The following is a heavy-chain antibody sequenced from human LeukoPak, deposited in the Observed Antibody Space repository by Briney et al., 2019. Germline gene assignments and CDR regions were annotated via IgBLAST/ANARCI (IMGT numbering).Heavy chain of an antibody. V-gene: IGHV3-48*01. J-gene: IGHJ4*02. CDR3: AREGDTTGASGTEFDY. D-gene: IGHD6-13*01. CDR1: GFTFSDYC. CDR2: ISDSSSKI. Sequence: GGSLRLSCAASGFTFSDYCMNWVRQAPGKGLEWLSYISDSSSKIYYSDSVKGRFTVSRDNAKNSLYLQMNSLRAEDTAVYYCAREGDTTGASGTEFDYWGQGALVTISS.